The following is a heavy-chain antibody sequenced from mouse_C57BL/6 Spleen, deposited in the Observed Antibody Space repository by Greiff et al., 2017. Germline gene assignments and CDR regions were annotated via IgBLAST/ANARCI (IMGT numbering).Heavy chain of an antibody. CDR3: ARWADYYEGYYAMDY. D-gene: IGHD1-1*01. V-gene: IGHV5-17*01. J-gene: IGHJ4*01. CDR2: ISSGRSTI. Sequence: EVHLVESGGGLVKPGGSLKLSCAASGFTFSDYGMHWVRQAPEKGLEWVAYISSGRSTIYYADTVKGRFTITRDTAKNTLFLQMTSLRSVDTAMYYCARWADYYEGYYAMDYWGQGTSVTGSS. CDR1: GFTFSDYG.